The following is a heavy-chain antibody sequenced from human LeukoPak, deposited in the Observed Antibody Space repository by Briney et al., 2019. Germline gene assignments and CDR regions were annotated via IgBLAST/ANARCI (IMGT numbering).Heavy chain of an antibody. CDR2: ISYDGSNK. V-gene: IGHV3-30-3*01. D-gene: IGHD3-22*01. CDR1: GFTFSSYA. J-gene: IGHJ4*02. Sequence: GGSLRLSCAASGFTFSSYAMHWVRQAPGKGLEWVAVISYDGSNKYYADSVKGRFTISRDNSKNTLYLQMNSLRAEDTAVYYCARDFDQFDSSGYSDQIQYYFDYWGQGTLVTVSS. CDR3: ARDFDQFDSSGYSDQIQYYFDY.